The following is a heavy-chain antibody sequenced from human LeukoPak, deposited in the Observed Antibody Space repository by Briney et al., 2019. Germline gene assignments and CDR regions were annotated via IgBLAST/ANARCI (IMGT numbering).Heavy chain of an antibody. V-gene: IGHV1-18*01. J-gene: IGHJ4*02. CDR1: GYTFTSYG. CDR3: ARLLFTVTSRDLDY. Sequence: ASVKVSCKASGYTFTSYGISWVRQAPGQGLEWMGWISAYNGNTNYAQELQGRVTMTTDTSTSTAYMELRSLRSDDTAVYYCARLLFTVTSRDLDYWGQGTLVTVSS. CDR2: ISAYNGNT. D-gene: IGHD4-17*01.